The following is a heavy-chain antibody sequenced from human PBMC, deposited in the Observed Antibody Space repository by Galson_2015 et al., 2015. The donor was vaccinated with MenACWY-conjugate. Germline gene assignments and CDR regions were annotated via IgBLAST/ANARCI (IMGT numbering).Heavy chain of an antibody. Sequence: SLTCAVSGGSMSNYWSWIRQPPGKGLEWIGYMYYSGSANYNPSLKSRVTISVDTSKNQFSLTMTSVTAADTAVYYCARGVNLASMAGYWGQGTLVTVYS. D-gene: IGHD3-3*02. CDR3: ARGVNLASMAGY. V-gene: IGHV4-59*01. CDR1: GGSMSNY. CDR2: MYYSGSA. J-gene: IGHJ4*02.